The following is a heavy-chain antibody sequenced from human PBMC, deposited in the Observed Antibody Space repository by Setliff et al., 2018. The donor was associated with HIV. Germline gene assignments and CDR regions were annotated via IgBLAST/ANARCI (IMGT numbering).Heavy chain of an antibody. CDR3: TRGGRPTDEYVWFDP. CDR2: INSAGSSS. J-gene: IGHJ5*02. Sequence: PGGSLRLSCVASTRISTPDWIHWVRQAPGAGLVWVARINSAGSSSSYADSVKGRFTISRDNAKNTLYLQMNSLRTEDTAVYYCTRGGRPTDEYVWFDPWGQGTLVTVSS. D-gene: IGHD4-17*01. V-gene: IGHV3-74*01. CDR1: TRISTPDW.